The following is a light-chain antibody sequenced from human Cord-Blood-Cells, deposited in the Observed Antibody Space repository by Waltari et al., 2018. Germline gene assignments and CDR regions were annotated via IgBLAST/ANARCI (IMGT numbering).Light chain of an antibody. CDR3: QQYGSSPT. J-gene: IGKJ3*01. CDR2: GAY. V-gene: IGKV3-20*01. Sequence: EIVLTQSPGTLSLSPGDRATLSCRASQSVSSRYLAWYQQKPGQAPRLLIYGAYSGATGIPDRFSGGGSGTDCTLTISRLEPEDFAVYYCQQYGSSPTFGPGTKVDIK. CDR1: QSVSSRY.